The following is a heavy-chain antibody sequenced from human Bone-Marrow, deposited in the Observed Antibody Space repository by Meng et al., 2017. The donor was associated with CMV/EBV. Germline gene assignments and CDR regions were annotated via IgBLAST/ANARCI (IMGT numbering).Heavy chain of an antibody. V-gene: IGHV5-51*01. J-gene: IGHJ6*02. CDR2: IYPGDSDT. D-gene: IGHD2/OR15-2a*01. CDR1: GYSFTSYW. CDR3: ARRNPFLSYGMDV. Sequence: GESLKISWKGSGYSFTSYWIGWVRQMPGKGLEWMGIIYPGDSDTRYSPSFQGQVTISADKPISTAYLQWSSLKASDTAMYYCARRNPFLSYGMDVWGQGTTVTVSS.